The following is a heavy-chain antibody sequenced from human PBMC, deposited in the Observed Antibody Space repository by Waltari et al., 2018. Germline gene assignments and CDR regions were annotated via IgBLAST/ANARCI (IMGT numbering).Heavy chain of an antibody. Sequence: QVQLVQSGTEVKKPGASVKVSCKTSGYNFISYGISWVRQAPGQGLEWMGWISAYNDITKNGERFQDRVTMTTDTSANTTYMELRSLTSDDTAVYYCARDEHLVLDYWGQGTLVTVSS. CDR2: ISAYNDIT. J-gene: IGHJ4*02. CDR3: ARDEHLVLDY. D-gene: IGHD6-6*01. CDR1: GYNFISYG. V-gene: IGHV1-18*01.